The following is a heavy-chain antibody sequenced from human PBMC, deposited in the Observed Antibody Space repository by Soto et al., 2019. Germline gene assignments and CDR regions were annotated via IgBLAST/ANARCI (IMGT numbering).Heavy chain of an antibody. CDR3: ARERYYDSTYYYGMDC. V-gene: IGHV1-2*02. J-gene: IGHJ6*02. D-gene: IGHD3-22*01. CDR1: GYTFTGYY. Sequence: ASVKVSCKASGYTFTGYYMHWVRQAPGQGLEWMGWINPNSGGTNYAQKFQGRVTMTRDTSISTAYMELSRLRSDDTAVYYCARERYYDSTYYYGMDCWGQGTKVTVSS. CDR2: INPNSGGT.